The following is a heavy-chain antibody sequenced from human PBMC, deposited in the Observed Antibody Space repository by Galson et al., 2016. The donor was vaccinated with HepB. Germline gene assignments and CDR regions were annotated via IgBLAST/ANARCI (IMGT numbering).Heavy chain of an antibody. D-gene: IGHD3-3*02. CDR1: GFTVSNNY. J-gene: IGHJ4*02. CDR2: MGGSGGTT. Sequence: SLRLSCAASGFTVSNNYMSWVRQAPGKGLEWVSAMGGSGGTTSYADSVKGRFTISRDNSKNTLFLQMNSLRAEDSAIYYCAKHHFWSGYYVDSWGQGTLVTVSS. CDR3: AKHHFWSGYYVDS. V-gene: IGHV3-23*01.